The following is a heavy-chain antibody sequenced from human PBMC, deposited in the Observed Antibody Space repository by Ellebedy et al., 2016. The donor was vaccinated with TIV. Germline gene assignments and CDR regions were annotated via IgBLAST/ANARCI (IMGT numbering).Heavy chain of an antibody. CDR3: SRSPDMDYNYYGMDV. CDR1: GYTFTDYY. J-gene: IGHJ6*01. D-gene: IGHD3-9*01. Sequence: AASVKVSCKASGYTFTDYYIHWVRHAPGQGLEWMGCLNPNIGDTNYAQKFQGWVTMTSDTSMSTAYMELSSLRPEYTAVYYCSRSPDMDYNYYGMDVWGQGTTVIVS. CDR2: LNPNIGDT. V-gene: IGHV1-2*04.